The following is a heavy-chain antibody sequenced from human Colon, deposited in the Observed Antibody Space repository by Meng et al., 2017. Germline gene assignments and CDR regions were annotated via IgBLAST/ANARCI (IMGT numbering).Heavy chain of an antibody. CDR1: GFTVSSNY. Sequence: VQVVEAGGGLGHPGRSLRLSCAASGFTVSSNYMSWVRQAPGKGLEWVSVIYSGGSTYYADSVKGRFTISRYNSKNTLYLQMNSLRAEDTAVYYCARELMLTFDPWGQGTLVTVSS. J-gene: IGHJ5*02. CDR3: ARELMLTFDP. D-gene: IGHD3-16*01. CDR2: IYSGGST. V-gene: IGHV3-66*02.